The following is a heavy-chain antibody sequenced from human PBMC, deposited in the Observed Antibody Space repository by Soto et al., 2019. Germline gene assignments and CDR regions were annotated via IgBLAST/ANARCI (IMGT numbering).Heavy chain of an antibody. CDR1: GGTFSSYA. CDR2: IIPVFGTA. Sequence: GASVKVSCKASGGTFSSYAISWVRQAPGQGLEWMGGIIPVFGTAHYAQKFQGRVTITADKSTSTAYMELSSLRSEDTAVYYWARLPPYYGLRGGMDVWGQGTTVTVSS. V-gene: IGHV1-69*06. J-gene: IGHJ6*02. D-gene: IGHD3-3*01. CDR3: ARLPPYYGLRGGMDV.